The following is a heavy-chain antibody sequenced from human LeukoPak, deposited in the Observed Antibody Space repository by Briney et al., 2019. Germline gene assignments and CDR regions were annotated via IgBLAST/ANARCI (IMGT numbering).Heavy chain of an antibody. Sequence: SETLSPTCAVSGGSISSSNWWSWVRQPPGKGLEWIGEIYHSGSTNYNPSLKSRVTISVDKSKNQFSLKLSSVTAADTAVYYCARVIRYYDSSAGPDYWGQGTLVTVSS. CDR3: ARVIRYYDSSAGPDY. CDR2: IYHSGST. D-gene: IGHD3-22*01. J-gene: IGHJ4*02. CDR1: GGSISSSNW. V-gene: IGHV4-4*02.